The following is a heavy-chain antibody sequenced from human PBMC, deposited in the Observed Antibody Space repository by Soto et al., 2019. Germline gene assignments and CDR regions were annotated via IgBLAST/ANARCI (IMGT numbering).Heavy chain of an antibody. J-gene: IGHJ3*01. Sequence: QVQLVQSGAEVKKPGASVKVSCKASGYTFTSSGMSWVRQAPGQGLEWMGWISAHTGSSEYAQRFQGRVTMTTDRSTSTAYMELRSLRSDDTAVYYCARAFVYQGSDSRGDSFDALDFWGPGTLVTVSS. CDR1: GYTFTSSG. D-gene: IGHD3-22*01. V-gene: IGHV1-18*01. CDR2: ISAHTGSS. CDR3: ARAFVYQGSDSRGDSFDALDF.